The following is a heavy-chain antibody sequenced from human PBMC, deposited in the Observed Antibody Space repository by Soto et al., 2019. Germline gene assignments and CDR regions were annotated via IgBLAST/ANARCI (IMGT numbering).Heavy chain of an antibody. CDR1: GFTFSSYW. CDR2: IKQDGSEK. J-gene: IGHJ4*02. Sequence: GGSLRLSCAASGFTFSSYWMSWVRQAPGKGLEWVANIKQDGSEKYYVDSVKGRFTISRDNAKNSLYLQMNSLRAEDTAVYYCARGRPVLIAARLSHFDYWGQGTLVTVSS. V-gene: IGHV3-7*01. CDR3: ARGRPVLIAARLSHFDY. D-gene: IGHD6-6*01.